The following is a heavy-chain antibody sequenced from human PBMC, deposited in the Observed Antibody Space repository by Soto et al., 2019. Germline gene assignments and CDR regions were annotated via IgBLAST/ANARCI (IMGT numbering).Heavy chain of an antibody. CDR2: ITGSGGDT. J-gene: IGHJ4*02. CDR3: AKAAAYHGSASYFPFDD. D-gene: IGHD3-10*01. Sequence: GGSLSLSCAASGFTFSTYAISWVRQAPGKGLEWVSGITGSGGDTYYADSVKGRFTISRDNSKNTLSLQMNSLRVEDTAVYKCAKAAAYHGSASYFPFDDWGLGTRVTVSS. V-gene: IGHV3-23*01. CDR1: GFTFSTYA.